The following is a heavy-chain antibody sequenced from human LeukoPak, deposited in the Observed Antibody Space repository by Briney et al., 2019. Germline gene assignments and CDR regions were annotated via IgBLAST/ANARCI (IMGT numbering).Heavy chain of an antibody. CDR2: IYPGDSDT. J-gene: IGHJ4*01. CDR3: ARMDWTTAALYY. Sequence: GESLKISCKGSGYSFTIHWIAWVRQMPGKGLEWMGIIYPGDSDTRCSPSFQGQVTISADKSISTAYLQRSSLKASDTAMYYCARMDWTTAALYYWGQGTPVTVSS. D-gene: IGHD3/OR15-3a*01. CDR1: GYSFTIHW. V-gene: IGHV5-51*01.